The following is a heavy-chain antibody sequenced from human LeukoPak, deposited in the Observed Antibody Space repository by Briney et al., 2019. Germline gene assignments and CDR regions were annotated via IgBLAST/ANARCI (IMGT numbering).Heavy chain of an antibody. D-gene: IGHD1-26*01. CDR3: ARESGSIDY. V-gene: IGHV4-59*01. CDR1: GGSISSYY. Sequence: PSETLSLTRTVSGGSISSYYWSWIRQPPGKGLEWIGYIYYSGSTNYNPSLKSRVTISVDTSKNQFSLKLSSVTAADPAVYYCARESGSIDYWGQGTLVTVSS. J-gene: IGHJ4*02. CDR2: IYYSGST.